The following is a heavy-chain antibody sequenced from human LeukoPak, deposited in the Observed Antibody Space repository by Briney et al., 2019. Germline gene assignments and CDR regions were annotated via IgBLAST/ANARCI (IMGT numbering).Heavy chain of an antibody. CDR1: GFTFSSYA. CDR2: ISYDGSNK. CDR3: ARDTGIAVAGRYFQH. J-gene: IGHJ1*01. D-gene: IGHD6-19*01. Sequence: GGSLRLSCAASGFTFSSYAMHWVRQAPGKGLEWVAVISYDGSNKYYADSVKGRFTISRDNSKNTLYLQMNSLRAEDTAVYYCARDTGIAVAGRYFQHWGQGTLVTVSS. V-gene: IGHV3-30-3*01.